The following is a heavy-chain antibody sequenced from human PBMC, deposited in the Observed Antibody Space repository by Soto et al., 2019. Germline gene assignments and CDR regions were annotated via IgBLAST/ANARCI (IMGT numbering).Heavy chain of an antibody. Sequence: PSETLSLTCAVYGGSFSGYYWSWIRQPPGKGLEWIGEINHSGSTNYNPSLKSRVTISVDTSKNQFSLKLSSVTAADTAVYYCARGIYCSGGSCYSPDYYYYYGMDVWGQGTTVTVSS. CDR1: GGSFSGYY. J-gene: IGHJ6*02. V-gene: IGHV4-34*01. D-gene: IGHD2-15*01. CDR2: INHSGST. CDR3: ARGIYCSGGSCYSPDYYYYYGMDV.